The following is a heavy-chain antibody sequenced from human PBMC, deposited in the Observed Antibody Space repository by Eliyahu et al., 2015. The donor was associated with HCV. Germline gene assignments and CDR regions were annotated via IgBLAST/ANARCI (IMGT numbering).Heavy chain of an antibody. V-gene: IGHV1-69*06. CDR2: IIPIFGTA. CDR1: GXTFSSYA. Sequence: QVQLVQSGAEVKKPGSSVKVSCKASGXTFSSYAISWVRQAPGQGLEWMGGIIPIFGTANYAQKFQGRVTITADKSTSTAYMELSSLRSEDTAVYYCARLPITGTTHYYYYGMDVWGQGTTVTVSS. J-gene: IGHJ6*02. CDR3: ARLPITGTTHYYYYGMDV. D-gene: IGHD1-7*01.